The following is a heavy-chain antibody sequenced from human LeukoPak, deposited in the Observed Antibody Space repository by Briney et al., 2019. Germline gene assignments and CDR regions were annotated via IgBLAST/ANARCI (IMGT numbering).Heavy chain of an antibody. D-gene: IGHD6-19*01. Sequence: ASVKVSCKASGYTFNTYGINWVRQAPGQGLEWMGWISAYNGNTNYAQSFQGRITLTTDTSTSMAYMELTGLRSDDTAVYYCARDGRQWVPLNWFDPWGQGTLVTVSS. V-gene: IGHV1-18*04. J-gene: IGHJ5*02. CDR1: GYTFNTYG. CDR3: ARDGRQWVPLNWFDP. CDR2: ISAYNGNT.